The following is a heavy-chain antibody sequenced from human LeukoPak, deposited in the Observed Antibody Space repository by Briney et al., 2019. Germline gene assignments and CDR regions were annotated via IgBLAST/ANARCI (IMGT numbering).Heavy chain of an antibody. Sequence: PGGSLRLSCAASGFTFSSYWMSWVRQAPGKGLGWVANIKQDGSEKYYVDSVKGRFTISRDNAKNSLYLQMNSLRAEDTAVYYCARPPLPAGRYYYMDVWGKGTTVTVSS. CDR2: IKQDGSEK. D-gene: IGHD2-2*01. J-gene: IGHJ6*03. V-gene: IGHV3-7*01. CDR3: ARPPLPAGRYYYMDV. CDR1: GFTFSSYW.